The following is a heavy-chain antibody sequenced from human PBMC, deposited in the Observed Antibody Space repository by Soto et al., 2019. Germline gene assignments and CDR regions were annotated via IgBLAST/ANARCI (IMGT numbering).Heavy chain of an antibody. CDR2: IIPMFGTP. Sequence: QVQVVQSGTEVKKSGSSVKVSCKASGDTFTNFAISWMRQAPGQGLEWMGGIIPMFGTPNYAQKFQGSVTITADRSTSTAYLELRSLRSEDTAVYYCARGLRGYTGYDGGGAFDIWGQGTMVTVSS. V-gene: IGHV1-69*06. CDR1: GDTFTNFA. D-gene: IGHD5-12*01. J-gene: IGHJ3*02. CDR3: ARGLRGYTGYDGGGAFDI.